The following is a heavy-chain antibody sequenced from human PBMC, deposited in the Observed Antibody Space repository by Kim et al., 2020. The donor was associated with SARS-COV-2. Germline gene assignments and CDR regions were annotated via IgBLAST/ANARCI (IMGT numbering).Heavy chain of an antibody. CDR3: AKDPWDDYVWGDFDY. V-gene: IGHV3-43*02. Sequence: GGSLRLSCAASGFTFDDYAMHWVRQAPGKGLEWVSLISGDGGSTYYADSVKGRFTISRDNSKNSLYLQMNSLRTEDTALYYCAKDPWDDYVWGDFDYWGQGTLVTVSS. CDR2: ISGDGGST. J-gene: IGHJ4*02. D-gene: IGHD3-16*01. CDR1: GFTFDDYA.